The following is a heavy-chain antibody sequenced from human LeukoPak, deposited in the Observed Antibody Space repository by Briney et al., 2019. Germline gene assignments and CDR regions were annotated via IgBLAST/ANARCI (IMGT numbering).Heavy chain of an antibody. J-gene: IGHJ6*02. V-gene: IGHV3-7*01. D-gene: IGHD6-19*01. Sequence: GGSLRLSCAASGFTFSSYWMSGVRQAPGKGLEWVANIKLDGSEKYYVDSVKGRFTISRDNAKNSLYLQMNSLRAEDTAVYYCARDQVLRRQWLVRGYYYYGMDVWGQGTTVTVSS. CDR2: IKLDGSEK. CDR3: ARDQVLRRQWLVRGYYYYGMDV. CDR1: GFTFSSYW.